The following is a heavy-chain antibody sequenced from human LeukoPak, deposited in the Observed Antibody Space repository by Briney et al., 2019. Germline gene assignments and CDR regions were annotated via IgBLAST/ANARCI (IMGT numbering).Heavy chain of an antibody. D-gene: IGHD3-3*01. V-gene: IGHV4-34*01. J-gene: IGHJ4*02. CDR3: ARGVGRFLEWLLRMDYFDY. CDR2: INHSGST. Sequence: SETLSLTCAVYGGSFSGYYWSWIRQPPGKGLEWIGEINHSGSTNYNPSLKSRVTISVDTSKNQFSLKLSSVTAADTAVYYCARGVGRFLEWLLRMDYFDYWDQGTLVTVSS. CDR1: GGSFSGYY.